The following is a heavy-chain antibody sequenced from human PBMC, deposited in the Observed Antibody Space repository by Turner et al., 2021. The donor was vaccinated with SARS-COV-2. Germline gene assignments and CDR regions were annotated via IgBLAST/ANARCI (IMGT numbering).Heavy chain of an antibody. CDR2: INPNSGGT. Sequence: QVQLVQSGAEVKTPGASVKVSCKASGYTFTGYYMHWVRQAPGQGLEWMGWINPNSGGTNYAQKFQGRVTMTWDTSISTAYMELSRLRSDDTAVYYCARSRYTYGSYYYYGMDVWGQGTTVTVSS. V-gene: IGHV1-2*02. CDR3: ARSRYTYGSYYYYGMDV. D-gene: IGHD5-18*01. J-gene: IGHJ6*02. CDR1: GYTFTGYY.